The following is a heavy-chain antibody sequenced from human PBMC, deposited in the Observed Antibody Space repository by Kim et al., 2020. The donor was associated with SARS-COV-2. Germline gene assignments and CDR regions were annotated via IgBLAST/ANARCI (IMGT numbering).Heavy chain of an antibody. J-gene: IGHJ6*02. Sequence: SVKVSCKASGGTFSSYAISWVRQAPGQGLEWLGRIVPMLGTSNYAQEVQGRVTITADESTSTAYMELSSLRSEDTAVYYCAIMGGITLVRGVIAGFYYGLDVWGQGPTVTVSS. CDR3: AIMGGITLVRGVIAGFYYGLDV. D-gene: IGHD3-10*01. CDR1: GGTFSSYA. V-gene: IGHV1-69*11. CDR2: IVPMLGTS.